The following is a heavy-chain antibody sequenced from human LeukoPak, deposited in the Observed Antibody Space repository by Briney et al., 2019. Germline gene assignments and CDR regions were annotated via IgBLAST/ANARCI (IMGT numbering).Heavy chain of an antibody. D-gene: IGHD1-26*01. CDR3: ARVVGATDWNAFDI. J-gene: IGHJ3*02. Sequence: PGGSLRLSCAASGFTFSSYSMNWVRQAPGKGLEWVSSISSSSSYIYYADSVKGRFTISRDNAKNSLYLQMNSLRAEDTAVYYCARVVGATDWNAFDIWGQGTMVTVSS. CDR1: GFTFSSYS. CDR2: ISSSSSYI. V-gene: IGHV3-21*01.